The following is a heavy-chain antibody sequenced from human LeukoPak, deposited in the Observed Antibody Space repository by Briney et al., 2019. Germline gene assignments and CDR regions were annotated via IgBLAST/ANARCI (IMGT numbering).Heavy chain of an antibody. CDR1: GGSISNYY. D-gene: IGHD5-24*01. J-gene: IGHJ4*02. Sequence: SETLSLTCTVSGGSISNYYWSWIRQSPEKGLEWIGYIHDSGSTDYNPSLKSRVTISVDTSKNQFSLKLSSVTAADTAVYYCARLDAAAGRYLQFFYWGQGTLVTVSS. CDR2: IHDSGST. CDR3: ARLDAAAGRYLQFFY. V-gene: IGHV4-59*08.